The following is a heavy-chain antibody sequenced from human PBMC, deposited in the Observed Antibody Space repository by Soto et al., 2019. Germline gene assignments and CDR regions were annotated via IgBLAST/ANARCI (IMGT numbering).Heavy chain of an antibody. CDR1: GVSISSSVYY. Sequence: PSETLTLTCTVSGVSISSSVYYWGWIRQPPGMGLEWIGSIYYSGSTYYNPSLKGRVTIFVDTSTNQFSLKLSSVTVADTAVYYCARHSSVSSSWYDGDNWFDPWGQGTLVTVSS. V-gene: IGHV4-39*01. CDR2: IYYSGST. CDR3: ARHSSVSSSWYDGDNWFDP. D-gene: IGHD6-13*01. J-gene: IGHJ5*02.